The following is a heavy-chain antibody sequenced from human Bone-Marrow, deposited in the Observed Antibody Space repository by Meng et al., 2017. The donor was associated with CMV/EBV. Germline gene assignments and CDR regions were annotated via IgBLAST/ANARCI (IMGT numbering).Heavy chain of an antibody. J-gene: IGHJ4*02. CDR3: EGYCSSTSCYRASGALDY. Sequence: GGSLRLSCTASGFTFGDYAMSWVRQAPGKGLEWVGFIRSKAYGGTTEYAASVKGRFTISRDDSKSIAYLQMNSLKTEDTAVYYCEGYCSSTSCYRASGALDYWGQGTLVTVPS. CDR1: GFTFGDYA. CDR2: IRSKAYGGTT. D-gene: IGHD2-2*02. V-gene: IGHV3-49*04.